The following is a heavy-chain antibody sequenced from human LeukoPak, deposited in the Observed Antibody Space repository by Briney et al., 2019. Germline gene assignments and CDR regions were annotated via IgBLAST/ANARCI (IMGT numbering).Heavy chain of an antibody. CDR3: ARGFMDYVGGSYRYDVFDI. D-gene: IGHD3-16*02. CDR2: IIPMFGTA. J-gene: IGHJ3*02. Sequence: GASVKVSCKASGGTFSSYAISWVRQAPGEGLEWMGGIIPMFGTANYAQKFQGRVTITADKSTSTAYMELSSLRSEDTAVYYCARGFMDYVGGSYRYDVFDIWGQGTMVTSLQ. V-gene: IGHV1-69*06. CDR1: GGTFSSYA.